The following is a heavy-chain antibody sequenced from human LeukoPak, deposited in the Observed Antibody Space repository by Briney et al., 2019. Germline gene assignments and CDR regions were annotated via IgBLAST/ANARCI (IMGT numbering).Heavy chain of an antibody. J-gene: IGHJ4*02. D-gene: IGHD5-24*01. V-gene: IGHV4-34*01. Sequence: SETLSLTCAVYGGSFSGYYWSWIRQPPGKGLEWIGEISHSGSTNYNPSLKSRVTISVDTSKNQFSLKLSSVTAADTAVYYCARGSRDGYNYDFDYWGQGTLVTVSS. CDR3: ARGSRDGYNYDFDY. CDR1: GGSFSGYY. CDR2: ISHSGST.